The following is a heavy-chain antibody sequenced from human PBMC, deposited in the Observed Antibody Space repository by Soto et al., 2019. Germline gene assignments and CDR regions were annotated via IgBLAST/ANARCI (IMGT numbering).Heavy chain of an antibody. CDR1: GFTFSGHW. D-gene: IGHD6-13*01. V-gene: IGHV3-7*04. J-gene: IGHJ4*02. CDR2: IKEDGSEK. Sequence: EEQLVESGGGLVQPGGSLRVSCAASGFTFSGHWMTWVRQAPGKGLEWVASIKEDGSEKKYVDSAKGRFTISRDNAKKSVYLQMNSLRGDDTAVYYCARGGSNRFGLWGQGTLVTVSS. CDR3: ARGGSNRFGL.